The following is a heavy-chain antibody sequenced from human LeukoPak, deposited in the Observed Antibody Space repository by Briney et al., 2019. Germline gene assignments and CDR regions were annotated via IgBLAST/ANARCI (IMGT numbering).Heavy chain of an antibody. V-gene: IGHV3-43*02. CDR2: ISGDGGTT. CDR3: AKVYVGSWYAYDH. Sequence: PGGSLRLSCTASGFTFDDYAMHWVRQAPAKGLEWVSLISGDGGTTDYADSVKGRFTISRDNRRNSLYLHMNSLRTEDTALYFCAKVYVGSWYAYDHWGLGTLVTVSS. CDR1: GFTFDDYA. D-gene: IGHD6-13*01. J-gene: IGHJ4*02.